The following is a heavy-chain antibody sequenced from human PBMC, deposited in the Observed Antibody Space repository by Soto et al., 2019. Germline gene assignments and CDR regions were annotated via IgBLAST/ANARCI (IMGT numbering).Heavy chain of an antibody. D-gene: IGHD4-17*01. Sequence: QVQLQESGPGLVKPSETLSLTCTVSGGSLSNYYWSWIRQPPGKGLEWIGYIYYSGRTNYNPSLKSRLNMSVHTSKNQVSLKLNSVTAADTAVYYCARNDHGGNPFFANWGQGTLVTVSS. CDR3: ARNDHGGNPFFAN. CDR2: IYYSGRT. CDR1: GGSLSNYY. V-gene: IGHV4-59*01. J-gene: IGHJ4*02.